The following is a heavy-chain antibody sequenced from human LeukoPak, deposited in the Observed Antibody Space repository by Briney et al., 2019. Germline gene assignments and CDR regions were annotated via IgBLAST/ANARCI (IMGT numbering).Heavy chain of an antibody. D-gene: IGHD1-1*01. CDR1: GFTFSDYD. CDR3: VRVAKERVGGVYYFDY. Sequence: GGSLRLSCAAYGFTFSDYDMHWVRQATGKGLEWVSAIGTAGDTYYTGSVKGRFTISRESAKNSLYLQMNSLRAGDTAVYYCVRVAKERVGGVYYFDYRGQGTPVTVSS. CDR2: IGTAGDT. V-gene: IGHV3-13*01. J-gene: IGHJ4*02.